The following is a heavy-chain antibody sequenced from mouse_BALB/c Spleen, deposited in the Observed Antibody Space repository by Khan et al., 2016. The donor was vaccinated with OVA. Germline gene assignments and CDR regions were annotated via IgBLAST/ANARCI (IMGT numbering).Heavy chain of an antibody. CDR1: GYTFTAYD. CDR3: AREGLRGVGMDY. D-gene: IGHD2-4*01. V-gene: IGHV1S56*01. CDR2: IYTGAGTT. J-gene: IGHJ4*01. Sequence: QVQLQQSGPELVKPGALVKISCKASGYTFTAYDINWVRQRPGQGLEWIGWIYTGAGTTKYNETFRDEATLTADKSSNTAYMHLSSLTSEKSAVYFCAREGLRGVGMDYWGQGTSVSVSS.